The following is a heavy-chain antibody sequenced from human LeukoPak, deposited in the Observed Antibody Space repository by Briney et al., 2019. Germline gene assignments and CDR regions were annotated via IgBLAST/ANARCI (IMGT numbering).Heavy chain of an antibody. D-gene: IGHD4-11*01. CDR1: GGSFSGYY. CDR2: INHSGST. Sequence: PSETLSLTCAVYGGSFSGYYWSWIRQPPGKGLEWIGEINHSGSTNYNPSLKSRVTISVDTSKNQFSLKLSSVTAADTAVYYCANTVTSYYYYGMDVWGQGTTVTVSS. CDR3: ANTVTSYYYYGMDV. J-gene: IGHJ6*02. V-gene: IGHV4-34*01.